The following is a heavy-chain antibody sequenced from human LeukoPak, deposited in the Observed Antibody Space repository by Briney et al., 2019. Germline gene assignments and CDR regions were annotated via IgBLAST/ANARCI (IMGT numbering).Heavy chain of an antibody. CDR2: IKSDGSST. J-gene: IGHJ4*02. CDR3: ARGTIIAH. CDR1: GFTFSSYW. Sequence: GGSLRLSCAASGFTFSSYWMHWVRQAPGKGLVWVSNIKSDGSSTTYADSVKGRFTISRDNAKNSLYLQMNSLRAEDTAVYYCARGTIIAHWGQGTLVTVSS. V-gene: IGHV3-74*01. D-gene: IGHD2-21*01.